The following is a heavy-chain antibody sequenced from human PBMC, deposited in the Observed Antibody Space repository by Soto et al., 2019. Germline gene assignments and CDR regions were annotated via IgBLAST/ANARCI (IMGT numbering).Heavy chain of an antibody. Sequence: QVQLVESGGGVVQPGRSLRLSCAASGFTFSSYGMHWVRQVPGKGLEWVAVIWSGGSNENYADSVKGRFTISRDNSKNMLYLQMNSLRAEDKAVYYCARGPGTSYFDYWGQGSLVTVSS. CDR2: IWSGGSNE. CDR1: GFTFSSYG. J-gene: IGHJ4*02. CDR3: ARGPGTSYFDY. D-gene: IGHD2-2*01. V-gene: IGHV3-33*01.